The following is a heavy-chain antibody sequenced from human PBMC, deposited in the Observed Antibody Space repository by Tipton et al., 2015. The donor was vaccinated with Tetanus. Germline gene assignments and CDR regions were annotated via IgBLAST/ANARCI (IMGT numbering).Heavy chain of an antibody. V-gene: IGHV3-7*01. Sequence: SLRLSCAAYGFTFSDYWLSWVRQAPGKGLEGVAHVNKDGSEKYHVASVTGRFTISRDNAKNSVFLQMNSLRVEDTAVYFCARDDGGDYLTSVYVWGQGTTVTVSS. D-gene: IGHD1-26*01. CDR3: ARDDGGDYLTSVYV. CDR2: VNKDGSEK. CDR1: GFTFSDYW. J-gene: IGHJ6*02.